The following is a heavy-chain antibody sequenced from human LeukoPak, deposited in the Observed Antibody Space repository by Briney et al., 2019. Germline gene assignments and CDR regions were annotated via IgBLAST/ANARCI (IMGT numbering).Heavy chain of an antibody. D-gene: IGHD3-10*01. J-gene: IGHJ4*02. Sequence: GGSLRLSCAASGFTVSSNYMSWVRQAPGKGLEWVSVIYSGGSTYYADSVKGRFTISRDNSKNTLYLQTNSLRAEDTAVYYCARSPPYLLWFGFDYWGQGTLVTVSS. CDR1: GFTVSSNY. CDR3: ARSPPYLLWFGFDY. CDR2: IYSGGST. V-gene: IGHV3-66*01.